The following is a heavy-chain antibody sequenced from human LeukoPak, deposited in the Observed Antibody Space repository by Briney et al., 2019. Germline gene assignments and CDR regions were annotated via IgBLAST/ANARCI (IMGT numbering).Heavy chain of an antibody. Sequence: SETLSLTCAVYGGSFSGYYWSWIRQPPGKGLEWIGEINHSGSTNYNPSLKSRVTISVDTSKNQFSLKLSSVTAADTAVYYCARGHYNSYIVGAKRPLDAFDIWGQGTMVTVSS. CDR3: ARGHYNSYIVGAKRPLDAFDI. CDR1: GGSFSGYY. J-gene: IGHJ3*02. CDR2: INHSGST. D-gene: IGHD1-26*01. V-gene: IGHV4-34*01.